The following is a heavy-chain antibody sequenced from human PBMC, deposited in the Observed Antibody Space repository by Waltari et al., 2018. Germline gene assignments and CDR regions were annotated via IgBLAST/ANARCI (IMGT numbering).Heavy chain of an antibody. D-gene: IGHD1-26*01. CDR3: ASGPSGRFDY. J-gene: IGHJ4*02. Sequence: QVQLVESGGGVVQPGRSLRLSCAASGFTFSSYAMHWVRQAPGKGLEWVAVISYDGSSKYYADSVKGRFTISRDNSKNTLYLQMNSLRAEDTAVYYCASGPSGRFDYWGQGTLVTVSS. CDR2: ISYDGSSK. V-gene: IGHV3-30-3*01. CDR1: GFTFSSYA.